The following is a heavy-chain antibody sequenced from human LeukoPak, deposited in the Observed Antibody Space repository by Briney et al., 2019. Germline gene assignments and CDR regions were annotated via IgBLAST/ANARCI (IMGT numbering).Heavy chain of an antibody. V-gene: IGHV3-48*04. CDR3: ARDHVPAAARCFDY. D-gene: IGHD2-2*01. J-gene: IGHJ4*02. CDR1: GFTFSTYS. CDR2: ISSSTSTI. Sequence: AGGSLRLSCAASGFTFSTYSMSWVRQAPGKGLEWVSYISSSTSTIYYADSVKGRFTISRDNAKNSLYLQMNSLRAEDTAVYYCARDHVPAAARCFDYWGQGTLVTVSS.